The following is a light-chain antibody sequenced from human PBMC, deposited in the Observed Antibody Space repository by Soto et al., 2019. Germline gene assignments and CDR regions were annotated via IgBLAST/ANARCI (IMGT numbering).Light chain of an antibody. CDR2: DVS. CDR1: SSDVGGYNY. Sequence: QSALTQPASVSGSPGQSITISCTGTSSDVGGYNYVSRYQQHPGKAPKLMIYDVSNRPSGVSNRFSGSKSGNTASLTISGLQAEDEADYYFSSYTSSSTRVFGGGTKLTVL. V-gene: IGLV2-14*01. CDR3: SSYTSSSTRV. J-gene: IGLJ3*02.